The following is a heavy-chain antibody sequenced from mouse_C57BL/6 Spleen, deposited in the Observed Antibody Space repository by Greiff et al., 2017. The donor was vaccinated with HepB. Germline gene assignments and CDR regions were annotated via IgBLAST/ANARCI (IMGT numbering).Heavy chain of an antibody. CDR1: GYTFTDYE. CDR2: IDPETGGT. D-gene: IGHD1-1*01. J-gene: IGHJ1*03. Sequence: QVHVKQSGAELVRPGASVTLSCKASGYTFTDYEMHWVKQTPVHGLEWIGAIDPETGGTAYNQKFKGKAILTADKSSSTAYMELRSLTSEDSAVYYCTRDRLGSSWYFDVWGTGTTVTVSS. V-gene: IGHV1-15*01. CDR3: TRDRLGSSWYFDV.